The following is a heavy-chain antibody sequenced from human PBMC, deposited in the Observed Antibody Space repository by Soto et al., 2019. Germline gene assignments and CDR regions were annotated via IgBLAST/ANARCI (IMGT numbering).Heavy chain of an antibody. Sequence: QVQLVQSGAEVKKPGASVKVSCKVSGNTLTDLSIHWVRQAPGKGLEWMGGFDPEDGARIYAQTFQGRVTLTEDTATDTAYIELSCLTSDDTGVYYCATELAVGEIDAWGQGTLVIVSS. V-gene: IGHV1-24*01. CDR3: ATELAVGEIDA. CDR1: GNTLTDLS. CDR2: FDPEDGAR. J-gene: IGHJ5*02.